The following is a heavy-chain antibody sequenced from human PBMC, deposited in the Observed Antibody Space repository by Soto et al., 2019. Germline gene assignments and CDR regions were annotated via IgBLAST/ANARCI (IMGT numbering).Heavy chain of an antibody. Sequence: ASVKVSCKASGYTFTSYGISWVRQAPGQGLEWMGWISAYNGNTNYAQKLQGRVTMTTDTSTSTAYMELRSLRSDDTAVYYCAGGSMITFGGVIVTQPDFDYWGQGTLVTVSS. D-gene: IGHD3-16*02. CDR3: AGGSMITFGGVIVTQPDFDY. CDR2: ISAYNGNT. V-gene: IGHV1-18*01. CDR1: GYTFTSYG. J-gene: IGHJ4*02.